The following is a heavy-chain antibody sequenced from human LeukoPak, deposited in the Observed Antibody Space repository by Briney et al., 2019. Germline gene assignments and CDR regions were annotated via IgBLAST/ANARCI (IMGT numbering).Heavy chain of an antibody. CDR3: ARYEYDFWSGESPTGSKYFQH. J-gene: IGHJ1*01. CDR2: ISAYNGNT. V-gene: IGHV1-18*01. D-gene: IGHD3-3*01. CDR1: GYTFTSYG. Sequence: GASVKVSCKASGYTFTSYGISWVRQAPGQGLEWMGWISAYNGNTNYAQKLQGRDTMTTDTSTSTAYMELRSLRADDTAVYYCARYEYDFWSGESPTGSKYFQHWGQGTLVTVSS.